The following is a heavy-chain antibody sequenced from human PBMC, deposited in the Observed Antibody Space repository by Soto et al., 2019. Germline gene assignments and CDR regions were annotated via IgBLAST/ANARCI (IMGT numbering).Heavy chain of an antibody. CDR2: IRSKANNFAT. V-gene: IGHV3-73*02. Sequence: EVQLVESGGGLVQPGGSLKLSCVASGFSFSAAAMHWVRQASGKGLEWVGRIRSKANNFATAYAASVNGRFTISRDDSKNTAYRQMNSLKTEDTAVYFCAGPGYSNSWYEDYFDYWGQGTLVTVSS. CDR3: AGPGYSNSWYEDYFDY. D-gene: IGHD6-13*01. CDR1: GFSFSAAA. J-gene: IGHJ4*02.